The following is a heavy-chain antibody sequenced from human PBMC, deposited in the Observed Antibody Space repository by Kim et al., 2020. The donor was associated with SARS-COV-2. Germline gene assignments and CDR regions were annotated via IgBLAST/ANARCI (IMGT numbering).Heavy chain of an antibody. J-gene: IGHJ6*02. D-gene: IGHD3-22*01. V-gene: IGHV3-15*01. CDR3: TTGSGYYGYYYYGMDV. Sequence: PVQGRFTISRDDSKNTLYLQMNSLKTEDPAVYYCTTGSGYYGYYYYGMDVWGQGTTVTVSS.